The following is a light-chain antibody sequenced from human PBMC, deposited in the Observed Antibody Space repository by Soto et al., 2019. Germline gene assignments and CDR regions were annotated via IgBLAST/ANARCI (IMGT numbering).Light chain of an antibody. CDR1: SRDVGGYNS. J-gene: IGLJ2*01. CDR2: DVT. V-gene: IGLV2-11*01. CDR3: CSYAGSYTVV. Sequence: QSALTQPRSVSGSPGQSVAISCTGTSRDVGGYNSVSWYQQHPGKAPKLLIYDVTKRPSGVPDHFSGSRSGNTASLTISGLQAEDEADYFCCSYAGSYTVVFGGGTKLTVL.